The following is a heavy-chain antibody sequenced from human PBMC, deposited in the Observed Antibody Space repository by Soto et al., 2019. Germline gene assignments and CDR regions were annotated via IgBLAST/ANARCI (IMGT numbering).Heavy chain of an antibody. J-gene: IGHJ5*02. Sequence: SETLSLTCTVSGGSITGTTNYWGWIRQPPGKGLEWIGTVDYTGSTNYNPSLESRVTISVDTSKNQFSLNLRSVTAADTAVYYCARRTPLYASESSRFDPWGQGALVTVSS. V-gene: IGHV4-39*01. CDR3: ARRTPLYASESSRFDP. CDR1: GGSITGTTNY. CDR2: VDYTGST. D-gene: IGHD3-10*01.